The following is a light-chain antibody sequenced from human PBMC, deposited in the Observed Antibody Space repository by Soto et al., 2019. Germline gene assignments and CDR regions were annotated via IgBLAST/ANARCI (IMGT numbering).Light chain of an antibody. V-gene: IGKV3-20*01. CDR3: QHYGSSPET. Sequence: EIVMTQSPATLSVSPGERATLSCRASQSVSSNLAWYQQKPGQPPRLLIFGASTRATGIPDRFSGSGSGTDFTLTISRLEPEDFAVYYCQHYGSSPETFGQGTKVDIK. CDR1: QSVSSN. J-gene: IGKJ1*01. CDR2: GAS.